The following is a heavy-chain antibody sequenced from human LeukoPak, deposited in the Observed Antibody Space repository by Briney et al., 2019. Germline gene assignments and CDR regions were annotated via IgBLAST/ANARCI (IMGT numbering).Heavy chain of an antibody. CDR3: AKGGPEYYYDSSGPYYFDY. CDR1: GFTFSSYS. D-gene: IGHD3-22*01. CDR2: ISSSSSYI. J-gene: IGHJ4*02. V-gene: IGHV3-21*01. Sequence: GGSLRLSCAASGFTFSSYSMNWVRQAPGKGLEWVSSISSSSSYIYYADSVKGRFTISRDNAKNSLYLQMNSLRAEDTAVYYCAKGGPEYYYDSSGPYYFDYWGQGTLVTDSS.